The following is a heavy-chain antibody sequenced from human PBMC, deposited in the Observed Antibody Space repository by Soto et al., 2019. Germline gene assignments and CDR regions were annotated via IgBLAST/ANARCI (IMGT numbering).Heavy chain of an antibody. CDR3: ASVETQRYYDAMDV. D-gene: IGHD2-15*01. V-gene: IGHV1-69*12. J-gene: IGHJ6*02. Sequence: QVQLVQSGAEVKKPGSSVKVSCKASGGTFSSYAISWVRQAPGQGLEWMGGIIPIFRTADYAQQFQGRVTSTADESTSTAYMELSRLRSEDTAVYYCASVETQRYYDAMDVWGQATTVTVSS. CDR1: GGTFSSYA. CDR2: IIPIFRTA.